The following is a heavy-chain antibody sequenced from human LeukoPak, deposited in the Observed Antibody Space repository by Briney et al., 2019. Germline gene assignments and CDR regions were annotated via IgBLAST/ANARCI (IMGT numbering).Heavy chain of an antibody. CDR2: MNHSGST. Sequence: SETLSLTCAVCGGSFSGYYWSWIRQPPGKGREWMGEMNHSGSTNYNPSRKRRVTISVDTAKNQFSLKPRSVTAADTVVYYCARLPRDYYGSGSYWDYYYYGMDVWGQGTTVTVSS. D-gene: IGHD3-10*01. CDR3: ARLPRDYYGSGSYWDYYYYGMDV. V-gene: IGHV4-34*01. CDR1: GGSFSGYY. J-gene: IGHJ6*02.